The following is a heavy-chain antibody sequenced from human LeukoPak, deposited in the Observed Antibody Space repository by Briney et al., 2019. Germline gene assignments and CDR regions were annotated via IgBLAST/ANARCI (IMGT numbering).Heavy chain of an antibody. Sequence: PGGSLRLSCVDSGFTVSRNYMNWVRQAPGKGLEWVSVIYSGGSTYYADSVKGRFTISRDNSKNTLYLQMNSLRAEDTAVYHCARGLGGYFDLWGRGTLVTVSS. J-gene: IGHJ2*01. D-gene: IGHD3-10*01. CDR1: GFTVSRNY. CDR3: ARGLGGYFDL. CDR2: IYSGGST. V-gene: IGHV3-66*01.